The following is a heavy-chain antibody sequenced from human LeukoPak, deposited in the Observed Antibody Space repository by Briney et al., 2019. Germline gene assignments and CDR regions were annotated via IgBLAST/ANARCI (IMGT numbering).Heavy chain of an antibody. V-gene: IGHV4-59*08. CDR2: IYYSGST. CDR1: GGSISSYY. Sequence: PSETLSLTCTVSGGSISSYYWSWIRQPPGKGLEWIGYIYYSGSTNYNPSLKSRVSISVDTSKNQFSLKLSSVTAADTAVYYCARLEGYYYDSSGLDYWGQGTLVTVSS. CDR3: ARLEGYYYDSSGLDY. J-gene: IGHJ4*02. D-gene: IGHD3-22*01.